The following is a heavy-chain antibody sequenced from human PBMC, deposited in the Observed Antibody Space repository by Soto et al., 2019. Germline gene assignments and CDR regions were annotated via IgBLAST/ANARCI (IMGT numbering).Heavy chain of an antibody. J-gene: IGHJ5*02. CDR3: AREEYSSSRFDP. CDR1: GGSFSGYY. D-gene: IGHD6-6*01. Sequence: SETLSLTCAVYGGSFSGYYWSWIRQPPGKGLEWIGEINHSGSTNYNPSLKSRVTISVDTSKNQFSLKLSSVTAADTAVYYCAREEYSSSRFDPWGQGTLVTVPQ. CDR2: INHSGST. V-gene: IGHV4-34*01.